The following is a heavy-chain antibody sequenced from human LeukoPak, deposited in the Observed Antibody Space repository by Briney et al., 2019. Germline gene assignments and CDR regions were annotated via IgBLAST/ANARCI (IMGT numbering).Heavy chain of an antibody. CDR2: INHSGST. J-gene: IGHJ4*02. D-gene: IGHD4-23*01. CDR3: ARGLYARYGGKAAD. CDR1: GGSFSGYY. Sequence: SETLSLTCAVYGGSFSGYYWSWLRQPPGKGLEWIGEINHSGSTNYNPSLKSRVTISVDTSKNQFSLKLSSVTAADTAVYYCARGLYARYGGKAADWGQGTLVTVSS. V-gene: IGHV4-34*01.